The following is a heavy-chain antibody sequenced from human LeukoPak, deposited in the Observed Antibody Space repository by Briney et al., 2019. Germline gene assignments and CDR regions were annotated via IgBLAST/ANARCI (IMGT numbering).Heavy chain of an antibody. V-gene: IGHV3-66*01. Sequence: PGGSLRLSCAASGFTVSTNYMSWVRQAPGKGLEWVSLIYADGSTFYADSVKGRFTIPRDSSKNTLCLQMNILRAEDTAVYYCARDIPSRYWGHGTLVTVSS. CDR3: ARDIPSRY. CDR2: IYADGST. J-gene: IGHJ4*01. CDR1: GFTVSTNY. D-gene: IGHD2-21*01.